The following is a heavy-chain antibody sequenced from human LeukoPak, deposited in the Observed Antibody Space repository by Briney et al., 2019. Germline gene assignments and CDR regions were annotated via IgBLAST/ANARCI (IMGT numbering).Heavy chain of an antibody. V-gene: IGHV4-59*01. CDR2: IYYSGST. CDR3: ARGGRDGDYYYYMDV. D-gene: IGHD3-10*01. Sequence: SETLSLTCTVSSGSISSYYWSWIRQPPGKGLEWIGYIYYSGSTNYNPSLKSRVTISVDTSKNQFSLKLSSVTAADTAVYYCARGGRDGDYYYYMDVWGKGTTVTVSS. CDR1: SGSISSYY. J-gene: IGHJ6*03.